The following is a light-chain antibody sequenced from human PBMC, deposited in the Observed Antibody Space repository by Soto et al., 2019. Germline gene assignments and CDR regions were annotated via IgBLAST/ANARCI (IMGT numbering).Light chain of an antibody. J-gene: IGLJ1*01. Sequence: QSALTQPASVSGSPGQSITISCTWTSSDVGGYNYVSWYQQHPGKAPKFMIYDVTNRPSGVSNRFSGSKSGNTASLTISGLQAEDEADYYCTSYTSTSTYVFGTGTKVTVL. CDR2: DVT. CDR1: SSDVGGYNY. CDR3: TSYTSTSTYV. V-gene: IGLV2-14*01.